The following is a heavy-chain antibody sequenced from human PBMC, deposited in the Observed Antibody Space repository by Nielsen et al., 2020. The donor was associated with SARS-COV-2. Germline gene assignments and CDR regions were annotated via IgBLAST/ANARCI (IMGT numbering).Heavy chain of an antibody. V-gene: IGHV3-21*01. CDR2: ISSLGSYI. J-gene: IGHJ5*02. CDR3: ARVKFAADVLAATPIDR. D-gene: IGHD2-15*01. Sequence: GGSLRLSCAASGFMFRNYTMTWVRQAPGEGLEWLSSISSLGSYIYYGGSVKGRFTISRDNAKNSLYLQLNSLRAEDTAVYYCARVKFAADVLAATPIDRWGQGTLVTVSS. CDR1: GFMFRNYT.